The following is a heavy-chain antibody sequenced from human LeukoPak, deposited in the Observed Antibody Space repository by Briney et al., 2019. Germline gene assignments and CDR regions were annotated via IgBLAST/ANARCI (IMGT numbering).Heavy chain of an antibody. Sequence: SETLSLICTVSGGAVSHYYWSWIRQSPGKGLEWIGYIHHSGSTNYNPSLKSRVTISVDTSKNQFSLKLSSVTAADTAVYYCARETSQKGAHYMDVWGKGTTVTISS. CDR1: GGAVSHYY. J-gene: IGHJ6*03. V-gene: IGHV4-59*02. CDR2: IHHSGST. CDR3: ARETSQKGAHYMDV. D-gene: IGHD3-16*01.